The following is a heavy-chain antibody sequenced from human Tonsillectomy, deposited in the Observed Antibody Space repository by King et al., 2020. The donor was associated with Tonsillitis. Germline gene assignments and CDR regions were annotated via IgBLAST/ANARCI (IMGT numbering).Heavy chain of an antibody. CDR3: EHSYYDRSGHLHWCDS. D-gene: IGHD3-22*01. Sequence: TLKESGPTLVKPTQTLTLTCTFSGFSLSTSGVGVGWIRQPPGKALEWLAFIYWNDDKRYSPSLNSRHTITKDPSKNQVVLRMTDMDPVDTVTYYCEHSYYDRSGHLHWCDSWGQGNLVTVSS. V-gene: IGHV2-5*01. CDR2: IYWNDDK. J-gene: IGHJ5*01. CDR1: GFSLSTSGVG.